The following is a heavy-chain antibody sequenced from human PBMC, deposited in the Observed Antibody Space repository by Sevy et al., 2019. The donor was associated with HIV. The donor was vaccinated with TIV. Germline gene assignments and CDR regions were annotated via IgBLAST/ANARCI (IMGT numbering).Heavy chain of an antibody. CDR1: GFTLDTYV. CDR3: ARPRANYVDHYFFYAMDV. Sequence: GGSLRLSCEVSGFTLDTYVMHWVRQAPGKGLEWVAGLSYDETVKYYGESVKGRFTVSRDNFKNTLFLQMNSLTTEDTAVYYCARPRANYVDHYFFYAMDVWGQGTTVTVSS. CDR2: LSYDETVK. V-gene: IGHV3-30*03. J-gene: IGHJ6*02. D-gene: IGHD4-17*01.